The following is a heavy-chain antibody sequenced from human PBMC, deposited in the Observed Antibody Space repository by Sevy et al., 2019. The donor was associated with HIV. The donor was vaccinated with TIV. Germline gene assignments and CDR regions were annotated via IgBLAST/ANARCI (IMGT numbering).Heavy chain of an antibody. CDR1: GSTLTKLS. J-gene: IGHJ4*02. CDR2: FDPEDGET. CDR3: ATTKDYYDSSGYPFDD. V-gene: IGHV1-24*01. Sequence: ASVKVSCKVSGSTLTKLSMHWVRQAPGKGLEWMATFDPEDGETIYAQKFQDRVTMTEDTSTDTAYMELSSLRSEDTAVYYCATTKDYYDSSGYPFDDWSQGTLVTVSS. D-gene: IGHD3-22*01.